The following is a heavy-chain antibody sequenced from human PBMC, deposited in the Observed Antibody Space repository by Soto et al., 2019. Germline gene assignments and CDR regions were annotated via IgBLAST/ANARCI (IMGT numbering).Heavy chain of an antibody. Sequence: QVQLVESGGGVVQPGTSLRLSCAASGFPFSNYGFHWVRQAPGKGLEWVAVIVNDGSKKFHADSVKGRFTISRDNSNNMRYLQVDSLRAEDTAVYYCVRDDDGVQNGLDVWGQGTMVTVFS. CDR1: GFPFSNYG. CDR2: IVNDGSKK. CDR3: VRDDDGVQNGLDV. J-gene: IGHJ3*01. D-gene: IGHD2-8*01. V-gene: IGHV3-33*01.